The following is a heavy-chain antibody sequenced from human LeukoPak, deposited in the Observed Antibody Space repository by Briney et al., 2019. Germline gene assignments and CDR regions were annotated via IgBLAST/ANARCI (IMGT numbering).Heavy chain of an antibody. CDR3: TRATAGFDY. CDR2: IGTAGAT. CDR1: GFTFSSYD. V-gene: IGHV3-13*01. Sequence: GGSLRLSCAASGFTFSSYDMHWVRQTTGKGLEWVSVIGTAGATFYPGSVKGRFTISRENAKNSLYLQMNNLRAGDTAVYYCTRATAGFDYWGQGTLVTVSS. J-gene: IGHJ4*02.